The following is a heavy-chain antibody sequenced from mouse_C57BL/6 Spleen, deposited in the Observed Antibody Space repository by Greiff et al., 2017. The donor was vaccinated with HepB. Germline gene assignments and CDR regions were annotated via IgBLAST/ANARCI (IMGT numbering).Heavy chain of an antibody. Sequence: EVQLQQSGPVLVKPGASVKMSCKASGYTFTDYYMNWVKQSHGKSLEWIGVINPYNGGTSYNQKFKGKATLTVDKSSSTAYMELNSLTSEDSAVYYCARARSSYGFDYWGQGTTLTVSS. CDR2: INPYNGGT. V-gene: IGHV1-19*01. D-gene: IGHD1-1*01. J-gene: IGHJ2*01. CDR1: GYTFTDYY. CDR3: ARARSSYGFDY.